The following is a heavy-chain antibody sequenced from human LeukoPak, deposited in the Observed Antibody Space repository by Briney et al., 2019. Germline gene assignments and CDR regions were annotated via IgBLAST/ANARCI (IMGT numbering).Heavy chain of an antibody. Sequence: SETLSLTCTVSGGSISGSRYYWGWIRQTPGKGLEWIASWSDSGSTYYNASLRSRLIISVGTSKNQFSLKVISVTAADTAVYYCAAMYTSSHSWGQGTLVTVSS. D-gene: IGHD2-8*01. CDR2: WSDSGST. V-gene: IGHV4-39*07. CDR1: GGSISGSRYY. CDR3: AAMYTSSHS. J-gene: IGHJ5*02.